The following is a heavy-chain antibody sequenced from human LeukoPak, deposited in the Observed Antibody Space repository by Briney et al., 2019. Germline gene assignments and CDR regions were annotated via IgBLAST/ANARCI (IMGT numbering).Heavy chain of an antibody. V-gene: IGHV3-48*04. CDR2: ISSSSSTI. D-gene: IGHD5-18*01. J-gene: IGHJ4*02. Sequence: GGSLRLSCAASGFTLSSYSMNWVRQAPGKGLEWVSYISSSSSTIYYADSVKGRFTISRDNAKNSLYLQMNSLRAEDTAVYYCARGGYSYGHDYWGQGTLVTVSS. CDR3: ARGGYSYGHDY. CDR1: GFTLSSYS.